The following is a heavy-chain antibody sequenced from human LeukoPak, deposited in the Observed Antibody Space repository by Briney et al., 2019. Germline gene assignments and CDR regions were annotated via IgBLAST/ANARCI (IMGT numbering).Heavy chain of an antibody. D-gene: IGHD3-22*01. J-gene: IGHJ4*02. CDR2: IKQDGSEK. Sequence: GGSLRLSCAASGFTFSSYWMSWVRQAPGKGLEWVANIKQDGSEKYYVDSVKGRFTISRDNAKNSLYLRMNSLRAEDTAVYYCARDLDHYYDSSGYYSWGQGTLVTVSS. V-gene: IGHV3-7*01. CDR3: ARDLDHYYDSSGYYS. CDR1: GFTFSSYW.